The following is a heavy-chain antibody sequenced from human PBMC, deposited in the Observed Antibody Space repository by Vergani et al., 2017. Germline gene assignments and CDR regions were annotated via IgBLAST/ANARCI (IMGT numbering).Heavy chain of an antibody. J-gene: IGHJ4*02. CDR1: GFTFSSYS. CDR2: ISSSSSYI. CDR3: ARIVRWYYYDSSGYYYSDY. V-gene: IGHV3-21*01. Sequence: EVQLVESGGGLVKPGGSLRLSCAASGFTFSSYSMNWVRQAPGKGLEWVSSISSSSSYIYYADSVKGRFNISRDNAKNSLYLQMNSLRAEDTAVYYCARIVRWYYYDSSGYYYSDYWGQGTLVTVSS. D-gene: IGHD3-22*01.